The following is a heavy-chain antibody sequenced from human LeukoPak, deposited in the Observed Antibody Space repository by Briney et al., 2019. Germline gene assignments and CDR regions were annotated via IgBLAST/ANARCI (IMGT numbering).Heavy chain of an antibody. D-gene: IGHD2-2*01. Sequence: PSETLSLTCTVSGGSISSYYWSCIRQPAGKGLEWIGHIYTSGSTNYNPSLKSRVTMSVDTPKNQFSLKLSSVTAADTAVYYCARHYCTSTSCYRLDAFDIWGHGTMVTVSS. CDR1: GGSISSYY. J-gene: IGHJ3*02. CDR3: ARHYCTSTSCYRLDAFDI. CDR2: IYTSGST. V-gene: IGHV4-4*07.